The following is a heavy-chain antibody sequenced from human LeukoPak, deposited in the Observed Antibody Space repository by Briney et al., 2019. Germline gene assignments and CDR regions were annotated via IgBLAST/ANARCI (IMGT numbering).Heavy chain of an antibody. V-gene: IGHV1-2*02. J-gene: IGHJ3*02. D-gene: IGHD4-17*01. CDR1: GYTFTAYY. Sequence: ASVKVSCKASGYTFTAYYIHWVRQAPGQALEWMGWINPNSGVTNSAQKFQGRVSMTRATSITTAYMELSRLTSDDTAVYYCATSTVADSDAFDIWGQGTMVTVSS. CDR3: ATSTVADSDAFDI. CDR2: INPNSGVT.